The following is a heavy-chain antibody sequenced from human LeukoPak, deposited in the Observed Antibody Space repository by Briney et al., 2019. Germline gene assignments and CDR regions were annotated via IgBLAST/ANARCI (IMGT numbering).Heavy chain of an antibody. D-gene: IGHD3-22*01. J-gene: IGHJ6*03. CDR2: MNPSNGNT. Sequence: GASVKVSCKAFGYTFTDYEINWVRQATGQGLEWVGWMNPSNGNTGYAQKFQGRVTMTRNTALSTAYMELRSLRSEDTAVYYCARGVVGFPVGYFMDVWGKGTTVTISS. CDR3: ARGVVGFPVGYFMDV. CDR1: GYTFTDYE. V-gene: IGHV1-8*02.